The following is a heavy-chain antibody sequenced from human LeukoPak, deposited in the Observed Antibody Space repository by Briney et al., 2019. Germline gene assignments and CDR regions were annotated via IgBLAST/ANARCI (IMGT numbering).Heavy chain of an antibody. V-gene: IGHV3-30-3*01. J-gene: IGHJ4*02. D-gene: IGHD6-13*01. CDR2: ISYDGSIK. CDR3: ARDLGAAAGTFDLFDF. CDR1: GFTFSSYA. Sequence: PGGSLRLSCAASGFTFSSYAMHWVRQAPGKGLEWVAVISYDGSIKYYADSVKGRFTISRDNSKNTMYLQMNSLRGEDTAVYYCARDLGAAAGTFDLFDFWGQGTLVTASS.